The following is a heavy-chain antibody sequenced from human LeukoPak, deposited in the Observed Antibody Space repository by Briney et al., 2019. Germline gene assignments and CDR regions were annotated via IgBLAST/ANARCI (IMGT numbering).Heavy chain of an antibody. V-gene: IGHV1-69*05. D-gene: IGHD3-22*01. J-gene: IGHJ4*02. CDR2: IIPIFGTA. CDR3: ARGQGRNMISEPFDY. Sequence: SVNSSCQASGGPFSSYAISRVRPAPRQGPEWMGGIIPIFGTANYAQKFQGRVTITTDESTSTAYMELSSLRSEDTAVYYCARGQGRNMISEPFDYWGQGTLVTVSS. CDR1: GGPFSSYA.